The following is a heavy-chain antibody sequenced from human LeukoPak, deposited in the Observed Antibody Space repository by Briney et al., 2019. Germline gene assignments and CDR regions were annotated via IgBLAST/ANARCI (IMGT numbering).Heavy chain of an antibody. CDR3: ARGGSDYYDSSGNDY. J-gene: IGHJ4*02. V-gene: IGHV5-51*01. CDR1: GYSFTSYW. D-gene: IGHD3-22*01. Sequence: GESLKISCKGSGYSFTSYWIGWVRQMPGKGLEWMGIIYPGDSDTRYSPSFQGQVTISADKSISTAYLQWSSLKASVTAMYYRARGGSDYYDSSGNDYWGQGTLVTVSS. CDR2: IYPGDSDT.